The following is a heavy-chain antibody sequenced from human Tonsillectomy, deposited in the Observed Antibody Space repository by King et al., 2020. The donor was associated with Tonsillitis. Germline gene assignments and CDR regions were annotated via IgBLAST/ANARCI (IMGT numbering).Heavy chain of an antibody. CDR1: GFSLGDYS. CDR2: IRYDGTIE. CDR3: AKEGVVLNGYYYDY. V-gene: IGHV3-30*02. Sequence: VQLVESGGGVVQPGGSRRLSCAASGFSLGDYSMHWVRHAPGKGLEWVAFIRYDGTIEQYAESVKGRLTISRDNSKNMLFLEMKSVRHEDTAVYYCAKEGVVLNGYYYDYWGQGTLVTVSS. J-gene: IGHJ4*02. D-gene: IGHD1-1*01.